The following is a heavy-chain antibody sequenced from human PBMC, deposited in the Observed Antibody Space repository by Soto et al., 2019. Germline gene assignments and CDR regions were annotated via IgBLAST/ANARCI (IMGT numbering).Heavy chain of an antibody. CDR2: IYYSGST. V-gene: IGHV4-39*01. D-gene: IGHD1-26*01. CDR1: GGSISSSSYY. Sequence: QLQLQESGPGLVKPSETLSLTCTVSGGSISSSSYYWGWIRQPPGKGLEWIGSIYYSGSTYYNPSLKSRVTISVETSKNQFSLKLSSVTAADTAVYYCAKTYSGSYSPFDYWGQGTLVTVSS. CDR3: AKTYSGSYSPFDY. J-gene: IGHJ4*02.